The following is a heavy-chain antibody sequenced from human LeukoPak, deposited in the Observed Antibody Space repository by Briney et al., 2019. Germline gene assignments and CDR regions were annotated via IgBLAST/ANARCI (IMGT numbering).Heavy chain of an antibody. CDR1: GGSISSSNW. Sequence: SGTLSLTCAVSGGSISSSNWRSWVRQPPGKGLEWIGEIYHSGSTNYNPSLKSRVTISVDKSKNQFSLKLSSVTAADTAVYYCARAYCSGGSCPLDYWGRGTLVTVSS. V-gene: IGHV4-4*02. CDR3: ARAYCSGGSCPLDY. CDR2: IYHSGST. D-gene: IGHD2-15*01. J-gene: IGHJ4*02.